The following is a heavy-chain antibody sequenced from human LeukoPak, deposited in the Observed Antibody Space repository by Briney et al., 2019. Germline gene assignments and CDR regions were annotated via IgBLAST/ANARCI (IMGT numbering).Heavy chain of an antibody. D-gene: IGHD5-18*01. CDR1: GGSISSGDYY. V-gene: IGHV4-30-4*01. CDR3: ARDSYSYGQYFDY. J-gene: IGHJ4*02. Sequence: SETLSLTCTVSGGSISSGDYYWSWIRQPPGKGLEWIGYIYYSGSTYYNPSLKSRVTISVDTSKNQFSLKLSSVTAADTAAYYCARDSYSYGQYFDYWGQGTLVTVSS. CDR2: IYYSGST.